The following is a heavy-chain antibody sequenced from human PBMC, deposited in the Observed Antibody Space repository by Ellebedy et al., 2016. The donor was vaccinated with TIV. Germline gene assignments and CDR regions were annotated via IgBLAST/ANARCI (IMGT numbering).Heavy chain of an antibody. J-gene: IGHJ4*02. D-gene: IGHD4-11*01. Sequence: GESLKISCAASGFTFSTYSMTWVRQAPGKGLEWVSSITESGSATYYPDSVKGRFTVSRDNSKNTLYLQMNARRAEDTALYYCAKDYPTVTNHHSFASSDSWGQGTLVTVSS. V-gene: IGHV3-23*01. CDR2: ITESGSAT. CDR3: AKDYPTVTNHHSFASSDS. CDR1: GFTFSTYS.